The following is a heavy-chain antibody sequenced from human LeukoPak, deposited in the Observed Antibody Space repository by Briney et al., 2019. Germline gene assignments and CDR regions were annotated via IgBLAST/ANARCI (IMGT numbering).Heavy chain of an antibody. CDR1: GFICSSYW. CDR3: GRVRGGYYTDY. D-gene: IGHD3-3*01. CDR2: ISSDGSST. J-gene: IGHJ4*02. V-gene: IGHV3-74*03. Sequence: GGSLRLSCAASGFICSSYWMHWVRQAPGKGLVWVSRISSDGSSTTYTDSVKGRFTVSRDNAKNTLSLQRDSVRAEYTAVYVRGRVRGGYYTDYWGQGTLVTVSS.